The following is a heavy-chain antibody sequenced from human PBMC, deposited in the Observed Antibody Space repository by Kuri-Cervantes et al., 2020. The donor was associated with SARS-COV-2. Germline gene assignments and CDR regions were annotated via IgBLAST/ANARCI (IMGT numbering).Heavy chain of an antibody. J-gene: IGHJ6*03. Sequence: GESLKIFCTVSGGSLGSGDYYWTWVRQPPGKGLEWMGIIYPGDSDTRYSPSFQGQVTISADKSISTAYLQWSSLKASDTAMYYCARHAASYYYDSSGYYSGWDYYYMDVWGKGTTVTVSS. CDR2: IYPGDSDT. D-gene: IGHD3-22*01. CDR3: ARHAASYYYDSSGYYSGWDYYYMDV. CDR1: GGSLGSGDYYW. V-gene: IGHV5-51*01.